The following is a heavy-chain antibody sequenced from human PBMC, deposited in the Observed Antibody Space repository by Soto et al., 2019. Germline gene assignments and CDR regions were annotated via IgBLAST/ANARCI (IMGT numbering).Heavy chain of an antibody. Sequence: SETLSLTCTVSGGSISSYYWSWIRQPPGKGLEWIGYIYYSGSTNYNPSLKSRVTISVDTSKNQFSLKLSSVTAADTAVYYCARDRPPSSYYYDSSGYYSPREGYAFDIWGQGTMVTVSS. CDR1: GGSISSYY. D-gene: IGHD3-22*01. V-gene: IGHV4-59*01. J-gene: IGHJ3*02. CDR3: ARDRPPSSYYYDSSGYYSPREGYAFDI. CDR2: IYYSGST.